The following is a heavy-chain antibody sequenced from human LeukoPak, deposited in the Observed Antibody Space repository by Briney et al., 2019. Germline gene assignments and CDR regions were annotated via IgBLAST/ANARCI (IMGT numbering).Heavy chain of an antibody. D-gene: IGHD3-3*01. CDR1: GFTFSDYY. V-gene: IGHV3-11*01. CDR2: ISSSGSTI. CDR3: ASNPYDSWSGTPGAFDI. J-gene: IGHJ3*02. Sequence: GGSLRLSCAASGFTFSDYYMSWIRQAPGKGLEWVSYISSSGSTIYYTDSVKGRFTISRDNAKNSLYLQMNSLRAEDTAVYYCASNPYDSWSGTPGAFDIWGQGTMVTVSS.